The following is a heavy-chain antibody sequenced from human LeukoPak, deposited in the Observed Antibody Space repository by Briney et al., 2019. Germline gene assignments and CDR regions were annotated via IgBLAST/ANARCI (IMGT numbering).Heavy chain of an antibody. J-gene: IGHJ5*02. CDR1: GFTLNSYW. CDR3: AREGQQPRGVRWFDP. CDR2: INSDGSST. V-gene: IGHV3-74*01. Sequence: PGGSLRLSCAASGFTLNSYWMHWVRQAPGKGLVWVSRINSDGSSTSYADSVKGRFTISRDNAMNTLYLQMNSLRAEDTAVYCCAREGQQPRGVRWFDPWGQGTLVTVSS. D-gene: IGHD3-10*01.